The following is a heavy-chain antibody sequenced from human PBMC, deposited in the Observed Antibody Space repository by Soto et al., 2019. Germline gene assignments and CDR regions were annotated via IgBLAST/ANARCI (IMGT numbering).Heavy chain of an antibody. Sequence: GASVKVSCKVSGGTFSSNPFSWMRQAPGRGLEWVGGTIPTVGAGSYAQRLQGRGTITADKATNTAYMELSNLRPEDTAVYYCARRQSNGHRQYLGPWGQGSRFT. D-gene: IGHD2-8*01. CDR3: ARRQSNGHRQYLGP. J-gene: IGHJ4*03. CDR1: GGTFSSNP. V-gene: IGHV1-69*06. CDR2: TIPTVGAG.